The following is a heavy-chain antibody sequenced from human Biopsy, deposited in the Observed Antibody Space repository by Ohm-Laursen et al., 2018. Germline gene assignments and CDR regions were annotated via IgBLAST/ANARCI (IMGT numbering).Heavy chain of an antibody. CDR3: ARECALKWYHSLSYFSGMDV. V-gene: IGHV3-21*01. CDR2: ISRRRSDI. J-gene: IGHJ6*02. Sequence: SLRLSCAASGFIFSTYTMNWVRQAPGEGLEWVSSISRRRSDIYYADSVKGRFTISRDNAKKSLFLHVNSLRAEDTAVYYCARECALKWYHSLSYFSGMDVWGQGTTVTVPS. D-gene: IGHD2-2*01. CDR1: GFIFSTYT.